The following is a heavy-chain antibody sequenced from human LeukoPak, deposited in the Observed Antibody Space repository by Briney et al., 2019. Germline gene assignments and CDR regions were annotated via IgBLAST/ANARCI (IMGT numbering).Heavy chain of an antibody. J-gene: IGHJ4*02. CDR3: ARRAVAGARIFDY. CDR1: GGTFSSYA. D-gene: IGHD6-19*01. V-gene: IGHV1-69*13. Sequence: SVKVSCKASGGTFSSYAISWVRQAPGQGLEWMGGIIPIFGTANYAQKFQGRVTITADESTSTAYMELSSLRSEDTAVYYCARRAVAGARIFDYWGQGTLVTVSS. CDR2: IIPIFGTA.